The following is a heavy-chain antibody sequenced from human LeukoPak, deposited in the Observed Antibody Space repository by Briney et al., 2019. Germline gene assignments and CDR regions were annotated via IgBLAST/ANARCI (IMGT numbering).Heavy chain of an antibody. Sequence: ASVKVSCKASANTFSTYYMHWVRQAPGQGLEWMGIINPTGGSTVYAQKFLGRVTMTRDMSTSTVYMELSSLRSEDTAVYYCARNGDYFTYYYYYMDVWGKGTTVTVSS. J-gene: IGHJ6*03. CDR3: ARNGDYFTYYYYYMDV. CDR2: INPTGGST. D-gene: IGHD4-17*01. V-gene: IGHV1-46*01. CDR1: ANTFSTYY.